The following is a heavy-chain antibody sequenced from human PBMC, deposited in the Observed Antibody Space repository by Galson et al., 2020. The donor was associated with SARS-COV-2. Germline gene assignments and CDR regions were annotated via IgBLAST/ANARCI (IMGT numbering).Heavy chain of an antibody. D-gene: IGHD2-2*01. J-gene: IGHJ5*02. CDR1: GYTLTELS. CDR3: ALSQAFVVNDYWFDP. V-gene: IGHV1-24*01. Sequence: ASVKVSCKVSGYTLTELSMHWVRQAPGKGLEWMGGFDPEDGETIYAQKFQGRVTMTEDTSTDTAYMELSSLRSEDTAVYYCALSQAFVVNDYWFDPWGQGTLVTVSS. CDR2: FDPEDGET.